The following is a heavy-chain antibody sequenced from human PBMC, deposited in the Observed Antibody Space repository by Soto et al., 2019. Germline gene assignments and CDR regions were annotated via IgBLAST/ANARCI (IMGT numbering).Heavy chain of an antibody. CDR1: GFTFTSSA. CDR3: AAGCSYGFAWRCYSATDV. V-gene: IGHV1-58*01. J-gene: IGHJ6*02. D-gene: IGHD5-18*01. CDR2: IVVGSGNT. Sequence: SVKVSCKASGFTFTSSAVQWVRQARGQRLEWIGWIVVGSGNTNYAQKFQERATITRDMSTSTAYMALSSLRSEDTAVYYCAAGCSYGFAWRCYSATDVWGQGTTVTVSS.